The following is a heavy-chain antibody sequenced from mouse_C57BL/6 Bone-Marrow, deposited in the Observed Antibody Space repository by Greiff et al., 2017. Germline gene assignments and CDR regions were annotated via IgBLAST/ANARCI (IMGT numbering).Heavy chain of an antibody. Sequence: QVQLQQSGAELARPGASVKMSCKASGYTFTSYTMHWVKQRPGQGLEWIGYLNPSSGYTKYNQKFKDKATLTADKSSSTAYMQLSSLTSEDSAVYYCASWDALYYAMDYWGQGTSVTVSS. CDR1: GYTFTSYT. CDR2: LNPSSGYT. V-gene: IGHV1-4*01. CDR3: ASWDALYYAMDY. J-gene: IGHJ4*01. D-gene: IGHD4-1*01.